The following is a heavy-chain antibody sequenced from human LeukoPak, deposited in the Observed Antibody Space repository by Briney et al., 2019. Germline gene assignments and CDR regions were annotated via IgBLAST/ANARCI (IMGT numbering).Heavy chain of an antibody. D-gene: IGHD4-17*01. CDR1: GFTFSSYS. J-gene: IGHJ4*02. Sequence: GGSLRLSCAASGFTFSSYSMNWVRQAPGKGLEWVSYISSSGSTIYYADSVKGRFTISRDNAKNSLYLQMNSLRAEDTAVYYCASTVTAKKRYYFDYWGQGTLVTVSS. CDR3: ASTVTAKKRYYFDY. V-gene: IGHV3-48*04. CDR2: ISSSGSTI.